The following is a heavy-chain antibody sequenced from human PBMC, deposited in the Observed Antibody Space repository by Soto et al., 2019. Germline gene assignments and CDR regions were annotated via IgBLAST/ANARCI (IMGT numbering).Heavy chain of an antibody. CDR2: ISWNSGSI. CDR3: AKDIGYSSSSGVDY. CDR1: GFTFDAYA. J-gene: IGHJ4*02. Sequence: EVQLVESGGGLVQPGRSLRLSCAASGFTFDAYAMHWVRQAPGKGLEWVSGISWNSGSIGYADSVKGRFTISRDNTKNSLYLQMNSLRAEDTALYYCAKDIGYSSSSGVDYWGQGTLVTVSS. V-gene: IGHV3-9*01. D-gene: IGHD6-6*01.